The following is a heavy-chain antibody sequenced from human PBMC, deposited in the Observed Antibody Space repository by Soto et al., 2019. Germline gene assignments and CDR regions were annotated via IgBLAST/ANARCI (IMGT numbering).Heavy chain of an antibody. D-gene: IGHD6-13*01. V-gene: IGHV2-26*04. CDR1: GFSLSNAGLG. CDR3: ASTYSTIWYCFDP. CDR2: IFSNDEK. Sequence: QVTVKESGPVLVKPTETLTLTCTVSGFSLSNAGLGVSWIRQPPGKALEWLAHIFSNDEKSYSTSLKSRLTISNDTSKSQVVLTMTNMDPVDTATYYCASTYSTIWYCFDPWGQGTLLTVSS. J-gene: IGHJ5*02.